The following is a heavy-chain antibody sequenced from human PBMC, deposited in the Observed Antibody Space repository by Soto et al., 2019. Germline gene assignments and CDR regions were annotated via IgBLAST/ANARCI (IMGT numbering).Heavy chain of an antibody. CDR3: AKTRIAVAGTWYGYFDY. D-gene: IGHD6-19*01. Sequence: GSLRLSCAASGFTFSSYAMSWVRQAPGKGLEWVSAISGSGGSTYYADSVKGRFTISRDNSKNTLYLQMNSLRAEDTAVYYCAKTRIAVAGTWYGYFDYWGQGTLVTVSS. V-gene: IGHV3-23*01. J-gene: IGHJ4*02. CDR2: ISGSGGST. CDR1: GFTFSSYA.